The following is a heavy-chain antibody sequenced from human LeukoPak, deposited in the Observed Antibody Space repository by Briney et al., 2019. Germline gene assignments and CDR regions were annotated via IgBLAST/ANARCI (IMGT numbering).Heavy chain of an antibody. CDR1: GFTFSSYS. CDR3: ARDRFMVRGVMVGTFDL. CDR2: INGSSTTI. J-gene: IGHJ3*01. Sequence: GGSLRLSCAASGFTFSSYSINWVRQAPGKGLEWVSYINGSSTTIYYADSVKDRISISRDKAKNSLYLQMNCLRAEDTAVYYCARDRFMVRGVMVGTFDLWGQGTMVTVSS. D-gene: IGHD3-10*01. V-gene: IGHV3-48*01.